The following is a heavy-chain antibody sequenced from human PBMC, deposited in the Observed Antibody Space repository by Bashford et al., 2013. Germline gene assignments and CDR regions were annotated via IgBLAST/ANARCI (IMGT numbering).Heavy chain of an antibody. V-gene: IGHV4-34*01. J-gene: IGHJ4*02. Sequence: SVDPVPHLRCLCGSFSGYYWSWIRQPPGKGLEWIGEINHSGSTNYNPSLKSRVTISVDTSKNQFSLKLSSVTAADTAVYYCARALYCSGGSCYSGIGYWGQGTLVTVSS. CDR3: ARALYCSGGSCYSGIGY. CDR1: GSFSGYY. D-gene: IGHD2-15*01. CDR2: INHSGST.